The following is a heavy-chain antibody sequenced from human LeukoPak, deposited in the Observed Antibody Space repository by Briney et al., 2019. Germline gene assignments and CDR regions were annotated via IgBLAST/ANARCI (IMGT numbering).Heavy chain of an antibody. V-gene: IGHV1-69*04. CDR3: ARDRTDYDFWSGYYDP. Sequence: ASVKVSCKASGGTFSSYAISWVRQAPGQGLEWMGRIIPILGIANYAQKFQGRVTITADKSTSTAYMELSSLRSEDTAVYYCARDRTDYDFWSGYYDPWGQGTLVTVSS. CDR1: GGTFSSYA. J-gene: IGHJ5*02. CDR2: IIPILGIA. D-gene: IGHD3-3*01.